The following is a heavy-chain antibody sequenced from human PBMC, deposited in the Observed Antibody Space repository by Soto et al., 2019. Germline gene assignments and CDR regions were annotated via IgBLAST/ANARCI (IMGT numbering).Heavy chain of an antibody. CDR3: ARGGGTWYFDY. CDR2: ISVYNGNT. J-gene: IGHJ4*02. Sequence: QVQLVQSGAEVKKPGASVKVSCQASGYTFTTYGITWVRQAPGQGLEWMGWISVYNGNTDYAQNLQDRVTMTSDTSSSTAYVELRSLRSDDTAVYYCARGGGTWYFDYWGQGTLVTVSS. V-gene: IGHV1-18*01. D-gene: IGHD1-7*01. CDR1: GYTFTTYG.